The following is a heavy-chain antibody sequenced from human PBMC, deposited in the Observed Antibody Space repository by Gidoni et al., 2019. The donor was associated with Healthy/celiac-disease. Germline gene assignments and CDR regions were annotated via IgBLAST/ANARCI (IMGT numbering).Heavy chain of an antibody. CDR3: SRSIAARPHFAEYFQH. Sequence: EVQLLESGGGWVQPGGSLRPSCAASGSTFSSYAMSWVRQAPGKGLEWVSAISGSGGSTYYADSVKGRFTISRDNSKNTLYLQMNSLRAEDTAVYYCSRSIAARPHFAEYFQHWGQGTLVTVSS. V-gene: IGHV3-23*01. CDR2: ISGSGGST. CDR1: GSTFSSYA. D-gene: IGHD6-6*01. J-gene: IGHJ1*01.